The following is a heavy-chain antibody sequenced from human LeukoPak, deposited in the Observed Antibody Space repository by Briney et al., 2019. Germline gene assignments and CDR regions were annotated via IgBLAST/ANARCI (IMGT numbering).Heavy chain of an antibody. J-gene: IGHJ6*03. CDR2: IYPGDSDT. CDR3: ARLYGSGSYYKADYYYYMDV. D-gene: IGHD3-10*01. Sequence: GESLKISCKGSGYSFTSYWIGWVRQMPGKGLECMGIIYPGDSDTRYSPSFQGQVTISADKSTSTAYLQWSSLKASDTAIYYCARLYGSGSYYKADYYYYMDVWGKGTTVTSSS. CDR1: GYSFTSYW. V-gene: IGHV5-51*01.